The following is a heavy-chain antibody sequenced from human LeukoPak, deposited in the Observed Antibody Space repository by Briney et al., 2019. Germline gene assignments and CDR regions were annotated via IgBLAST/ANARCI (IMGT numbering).Heavy chain of an antibody. V-gene: IGHV3-33*01. CDR1: GFTFSRYG. CDR2: IWYDGSNE. J-gene: IGHJ4*02. CDR3: ATRLVGDALDY. D-gene: IGHD1-26*01. Sequence: GGSPRLSCAASGFTFSRYGMHWVRQAPGKGLEWVAVIWYDGSNEYYADSVKGRFTIFRDNSKNTLHLQMNSLRAEDTAVYYCATRLVGDALDYWGQGTLVTVSS.